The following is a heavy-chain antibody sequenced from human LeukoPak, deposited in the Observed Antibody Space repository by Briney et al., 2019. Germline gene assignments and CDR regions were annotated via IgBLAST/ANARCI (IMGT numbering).Heavy chain of an antibody. J-gene: IGHJ4*02. V-gene: IGHV4-34*01. CDR1: GGSSSGYY. D-gene: IGHD3-3*01. Sequence: PSETLSLTCAVYGGSSSGYYWSWIRQPPGKGLEWIGEINHSGSTNYNPSLKSRVTISVDTSKNQFSLKLSSVTAADTAVYYCARGIFGVVIRTYYFDYWGQGTLVTVSS. CDR2: INHSGST. CDR3: ARGIFGVVIRTYYFDY.